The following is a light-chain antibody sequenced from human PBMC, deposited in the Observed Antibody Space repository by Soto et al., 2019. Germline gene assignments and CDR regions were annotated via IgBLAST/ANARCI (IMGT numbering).Light chain of an antibody. J-gene: IGLJ1*01. CDR1: TNDVGGYNY. CDR3: NSYTSSTSRPYV. V-gene: IGLV2-14*01. CDR2: EVS. Sequence: QSVLTQPASVSGSPGQSITISCTGTTNDVGGYNYVSWYQQHPGKAPKLLIFEVSSRPSGVSNRFSGSKSGNTASLTISALQADDEADYFCNSYTSSTSRPYVFGTGTKLTVL.